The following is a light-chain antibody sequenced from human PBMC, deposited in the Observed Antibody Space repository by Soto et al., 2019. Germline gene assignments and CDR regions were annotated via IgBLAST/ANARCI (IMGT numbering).Light chain of an antibody. Sequence: QSVLTQPASVSGSPGQSITISCTGTSSDVGSYNLVSWYQQHPGKAPKLMIYEVSKRPSGVSNRFSGSKSGNTAPLTISGLQAEDEADYYCCSYAGSSTSYVFGTGTKLTVL. J-gene: IGLJ1*01. CDR1: SSDVGSYNL. CDR3: CSYAGSSTSYV. CDR2: EVS. V-gene: IGLV2-23*02.